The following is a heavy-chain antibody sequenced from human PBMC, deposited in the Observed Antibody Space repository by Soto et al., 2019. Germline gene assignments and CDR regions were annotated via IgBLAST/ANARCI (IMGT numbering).Heavy chain of an antibody. CDR1: GYTFTDYH. V-gene: IGHV1-2*02. Sequence: ASVKVSCKTSGYTFTDYHIHWVRQAPGQVPEWMGWVYPRNGATIYAQRFQGRVTLTRDTSIDTVYMELRWLRSDDTAIYYCARDVAPSGDPRFDVWGQGTMVTVSS. J-gene: IGHJ3*01. CDR3: ARDVAPSGDPRFDV. CDR2: VYPRNGAT. D-gene: IGHD2-21*01.